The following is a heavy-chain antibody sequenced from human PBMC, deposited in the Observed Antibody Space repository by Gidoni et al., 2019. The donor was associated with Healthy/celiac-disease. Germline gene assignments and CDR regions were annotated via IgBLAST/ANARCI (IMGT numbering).Heavy chain of an antibody. CDR1: GFSLSNARMG. Sequence: QVTLKESGPVLVKPTETLTLTCTVSGFSLSNARMGVRWIRQPPGKALEWLAHIFSNDEKSYSTSLKSRLTISKDTSKSQVVLTMTNMDPVDTATYYCARIPEYSSGWSRDWFDPWGQGTLVTVSS. D-gene: IGHD6-19*01. V-gene: IGHV2-26*01. CDR2: IFSNDEK. CDR3: ARIPEYSSGWSRDWFDP. J-gene: IGHJ5*02.